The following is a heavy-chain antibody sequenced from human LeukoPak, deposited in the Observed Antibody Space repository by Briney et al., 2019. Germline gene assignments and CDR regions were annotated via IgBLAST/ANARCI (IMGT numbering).Heavy chain of an antibody. CDR1: GVTLSSYS. J-gene: IGHJ4*02. CDR2: IDSSSRTI. D-gene: IGHD3-16*01. V-gene: IGHV3-48*04. Sequence: PGGSLRLSCAASGVTLSSYSMNWVRQAPGKGLEWISFIDSSSRTIFYAESVKGRFTISRDNAKNSLFLQMNSMRAEDTAVYYCARRVPNQVITDYFDYWGQGTLVTVSS. CDR3: ARRVPNQVITDYFDY.